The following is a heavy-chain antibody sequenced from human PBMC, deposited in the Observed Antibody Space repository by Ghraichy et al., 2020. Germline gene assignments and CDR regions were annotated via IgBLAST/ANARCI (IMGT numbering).Heavy chain of an antibody. Sequence: GGSLRLSCAASGFTFNSFTMIWFRQAPGKGLEWISSITTRSTMYYADSVKGRFTISRDNAKNSLYLQMNSLRDEDTAVYYCARENYDFFSWGQGTLVTVSS. CDR1: GFTFNSFT. V-gene: IGHV3-48*02. D-gene: IGHD3-3*01. J-gene: IGHJ5*02. CDR3: ARENYDFFS. CDR2: ITTRSTM.